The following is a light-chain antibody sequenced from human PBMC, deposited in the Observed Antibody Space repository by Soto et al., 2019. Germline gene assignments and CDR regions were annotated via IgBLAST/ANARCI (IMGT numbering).Light chain of an antibody. J-gene: IGKJ1*01. CDR2: AAS. V-gene: IGKV1-39*01. CDR1: QSISSY. CDR3: QHSYSTTWT. Sequence: DIQMTQSPSSLSASVGDRVTITCRASQSISSYLNWYQQKPGKAPKLLIDAASSLQSGVPSRFSGSGSGTDFTLTISSLQPEDFATYYCQHSYSTTWTFGQGTKVEIK.